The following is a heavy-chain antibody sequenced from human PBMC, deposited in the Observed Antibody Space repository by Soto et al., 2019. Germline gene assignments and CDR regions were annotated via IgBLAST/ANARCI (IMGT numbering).Heavy chain of an antibody. CDR2: IHYTGSS. V-gene: IGHV4-59*02. CDR3: ARWGEPAVKAFDI. CDR1: GASVSDYY. D-gene: IGHD2-21*01. J-gene: IGHJ3*02. Sequence: SETLSLTCTVSGASVSDYYWNWIRQPPGKGLEWIGHIHYTGSSNYNPSLKSRVTMSVDTSKNQFSLKMTSVTAADTAVYYCARWGEPAVKAFDIWGQGTMVTVSS.